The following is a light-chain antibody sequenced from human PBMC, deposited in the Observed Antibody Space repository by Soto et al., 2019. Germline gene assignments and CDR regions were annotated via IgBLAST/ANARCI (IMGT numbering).Light chain of an antibody. V-gene: IGLV1-44*01. CDR2: IND. J-gene: IGLJ1*01. CDR3: AAWDDSLNAL. CDR1: SSNIGDNP. Sequence: QSVLTQPPSASGTHGRRITISCSGSSSNIGDNPVNWYQQLPGAAPKLLIYINDQRPSGVPDRFSGSKSGTSASLAISGLQPEDEADYYCAAWDDSLNALFGTGTKFTVL.